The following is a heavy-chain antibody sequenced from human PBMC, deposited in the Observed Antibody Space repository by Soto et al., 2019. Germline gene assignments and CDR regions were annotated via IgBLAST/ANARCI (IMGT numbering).Heavy chain of an antibody. V-gene: IGHV3-15*01. Sequence: GGSLRLSCAASGFTFSNAWMSWVRQAPGKGLEWVGRIKSKTDGGTTDYAAPVKGRFTISRDDSKNTLYLQMNSLKTEDTAVYYCTTGNVVVPAAISWFDPWGQGTLVTVSS. D-gene: IGHD2-2*01. CDR1: GFTFSNAW. CDR3: TTGNVVVPAAISWFDP. J-gene: IGHJ5*02. CDR2: IKSKTDGGTT.